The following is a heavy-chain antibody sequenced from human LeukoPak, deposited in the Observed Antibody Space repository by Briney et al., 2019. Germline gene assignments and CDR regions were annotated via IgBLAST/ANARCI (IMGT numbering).Heavy chain of an antibody. CDR3: ARLGRTYYDFWSGP. D-gene: IGHD3-3*01. CDR1: GGSISSSTYY. Sequence: TSETLSLTCTVSGGSISSSTYYWGWIRQPPGEGLEWIGTIYYRGSPYYNPSLKSRVTISVVTSKNQFSLTLASVAAADTAVYYCARLGRTYYDFWSGPWGQGTLVTVSS. J-gene: IGHJ5*02. CDR2: IYYRGSP. V-gene: IGHV4-39*01.